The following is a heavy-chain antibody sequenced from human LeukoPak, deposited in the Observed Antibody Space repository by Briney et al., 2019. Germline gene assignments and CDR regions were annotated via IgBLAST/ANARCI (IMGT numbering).Heavy chain of an antibody. CDR3: ARYIMGASDAFDI. V-gene: IGHV3-20*04. CDR2: INWNGGST. D-gene: IGHD1-26*01. J-gene: IGHJ3*02. Sequence: TGGSLRLSCAASGFTFDDYGMSWVRQAPGKGLEWVSGINWNGGSTGYADSVKGRFTTSRDNAKNYLYLQMNILRADDSALYFCARYIMGASDAFDIWGQGTLVTVSS. CDR1: GFTFDDYG.